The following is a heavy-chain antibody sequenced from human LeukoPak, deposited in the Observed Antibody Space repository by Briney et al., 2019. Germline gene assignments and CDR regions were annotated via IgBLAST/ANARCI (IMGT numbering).Heavy chain of an antibody. V-gene: IGHV3-74*01. D-gene: IGHD7-27*01. J-gene: IGHJ4*02. CDR2: INGDGSST. CDR3: ARAPTNWVYFDS. CDR1: EFTLSGYW. Sequence: VGSLRLSCAASEFTLSGYWMHWVRRTPGKGLVWVTRINGDGSSTTYADYADSVKGRFTISRDNTKNTLYLQMNSLRAEDTAVYYCARAPTNWVYFDSWGQGTLVTGSS.